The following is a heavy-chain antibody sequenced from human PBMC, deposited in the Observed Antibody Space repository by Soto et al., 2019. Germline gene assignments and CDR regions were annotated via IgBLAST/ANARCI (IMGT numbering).Heavy chain of an antibody. J-gene: IGHJ5*02. CDR1: GVSISSGGYC. V-gene: IGHV4-31*03. Sequence: SETLSLTCTVSGVSISSGGYCWSWIRQHPGKGLEWIGHICYRGSTYFNPSLKSRVIISVDMSKNQFSLKLSSVTAADTAVYYCAREATPGWFDPWGQGTQVTVSS. D-gene: IGHD5-12*01. CDR3: AREATPGWFDP. CDR2: ICYRGST.